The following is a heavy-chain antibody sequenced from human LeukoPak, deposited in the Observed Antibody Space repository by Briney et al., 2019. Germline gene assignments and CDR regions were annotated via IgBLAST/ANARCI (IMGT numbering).Heavy chain of an antibody. CDR2: ISSSSSYI. J-gene: IGHJ4*02. D-gene: IGHD2-2*01. Sequence: GGSLRLSCTASGLTFSTSGFNWVRQAPGKGLEWVSSISSSSSYIYYADSVKGRFTISRDNAKNSLYLQMNSLRAEDTAVYYCARVGVTERYCSSTSCSYYFDYWGQGTLVTVSS. V-gene: IGHV3-21*01. CDR1: GLTFSTSG. CDR3: ARVGVTERYCSSTSCSYYFDY.